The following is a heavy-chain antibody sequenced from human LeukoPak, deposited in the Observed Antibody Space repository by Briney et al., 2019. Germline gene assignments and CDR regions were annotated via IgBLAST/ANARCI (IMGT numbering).Heavy chain of an antibody. CDR2: ISSESTNI. CDR3: SRDGSGSGDV. Sequence: GGSLRLSCAAAGFNFNIYGMNWVRQAPGKGLEWVSSISSESTNIYYTDSVKGRFTIARDNAKNSLYLQMNSLIPEDTAVYYCSRDGSGSGDVWGQGTLVTVSS. J-gene: IGHJ4*02. V-gene: IGHV3-21*01. D-gene: IGHD2-21*02. CDR1: GFNFNIYG.